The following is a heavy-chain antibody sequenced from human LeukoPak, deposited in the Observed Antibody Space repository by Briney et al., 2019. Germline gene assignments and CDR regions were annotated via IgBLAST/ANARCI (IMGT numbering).Heavy chain of an antibody. CDR1: GGSISNYY. CDR3: ARGAMATTPFFDY. J-gene: IGHJ4*02. D-gene: IGHD5-24*01. Sequence: SETLSLTCTVSGGSISNYYWSWIRQPPGKGLEWIGYIYYSGSTNYNPSLKSRVTISVDTSKNQFSLKLTSLTAADTAVYYCARGAMATTPFFDYWGQGTLVTVSS. V-gene: IGHV4-59*01. CDR2: IYYSGST.